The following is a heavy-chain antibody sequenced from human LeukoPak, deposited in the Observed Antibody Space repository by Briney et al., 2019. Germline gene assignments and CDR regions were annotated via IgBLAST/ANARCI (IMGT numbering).Heavy chain of an antibody. CDR3: ARHKIRRYSYGPGAFDI. D-gene: IGHD5-18*01. Sequence: SETLSLTCAVYGGSFSGYYWSWIRQPPGKGLEWIGEINHSGSTNYNPSLKSRVTISVDTSKNQFSLKLSSVTAADTAVYYCARHKIRRYSYGPGAFDIWGQGTKVTVSS. CDR1: GGSFSGYY. CDR2: INHSGST. V-gene: IGHV4-34*01. J-gene: IGHJ3*02.